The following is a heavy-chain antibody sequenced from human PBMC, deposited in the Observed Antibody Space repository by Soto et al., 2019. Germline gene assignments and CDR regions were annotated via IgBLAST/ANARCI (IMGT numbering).Heavy chain of an antibody. CDR2: MNPNSGNT. V-gene: IGHV1-8*01. D-gene: IGHD6-6*01. CDR3: ARRPYIGSIPEPRFDY. Sequence: ASVKVSCKASGYTFTSYDINWVRQATGQGLEWMGWMNPNSGNTGYAQKFQGRVTMTRNTSISTAYMELSSLRSEDTAVYYCARRPYIGSIPEPRFDYWGQGTLVTVSS. CDR1: GYTFTSYD. J-gene: IGHJ4*02.